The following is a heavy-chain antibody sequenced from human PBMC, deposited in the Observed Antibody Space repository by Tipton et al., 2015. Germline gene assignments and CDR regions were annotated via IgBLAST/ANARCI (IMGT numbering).Heavy chain of an antibody. CDR1: GGSISSPNYF. CDR3: SRYDFSNSYFDY. Sequence: TLSLTCTVSGGSISSPNYFWAWIRQHPGKGLEWIGYIYYNGNAYYNPSLESRVTMSRDTSKNQLSLKLTSVTAADTAVYYCSRYDFSNSYFDYWGQGTLVPVSS. J-gene: IGHJ4*02. CDR2: IYYNGNA. V-gene: IGHV4-31*03. D-gene: IGHD4-11*01.